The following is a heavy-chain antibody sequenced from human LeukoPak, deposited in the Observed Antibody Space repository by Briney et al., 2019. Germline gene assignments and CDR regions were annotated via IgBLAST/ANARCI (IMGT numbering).Heavy chain of an antibody. CDR2: AFYSGST. J-gene: IGHJ3*02. D-gene: IGHD3-10*01. CDR3: ARVNYGSGSAGAFDI. CDR1: GGSISSYY. Sequence: PSETLSLTCTVSGGSISSYYWSWIRQPPGKGLEWIGYAFYSGSTNYNPSLKSRVTISVDTSKNQFSLKLSSVTAADTAVYYCARVNYGSGSAGAFDIWGQGTMVTVSS. V-gene: IGHV4-59*01.